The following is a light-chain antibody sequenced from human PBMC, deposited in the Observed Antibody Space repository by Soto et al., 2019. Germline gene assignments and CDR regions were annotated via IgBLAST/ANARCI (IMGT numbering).Light chain of an antibody. Sequence: QSVLTQPASVSGSPGQSITISCTGTSSDVGGYNYVSWYQQHPGKAPKLMIYDVSNRPSGVSNRFSGSKSDNTASLTISGLQAEDEADYYCSSYASAGTLEVFGTGTKLTVL. CDR3: SSYASAGTLEV. V-gene: IGLV2-14*01. J-gene: IGLJ1*01. CDR1: SSDVGGYNY. CDR2: DVS.